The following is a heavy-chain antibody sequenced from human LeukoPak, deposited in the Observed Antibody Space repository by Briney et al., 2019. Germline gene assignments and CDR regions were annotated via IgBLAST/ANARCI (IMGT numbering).Heavy chain of an antibody. CDR3: ARANRYDLYFDY. CDR1: GGSISSYY. V-gene: IGHV4-59*01. J-gene: IGHJ4*02. D-gene: IGHD5-12*01. CDR2: IYYSGST. Sequence: SETLSLTCTVSGGSISSYYWSWIRQPPAKGLEWIGYIYYSGSTNHNPSLKSRVTITVDTSKNQISLKVRSVTPADTAVYYCARANRYDLYFDYWGEGTLVTVSS.